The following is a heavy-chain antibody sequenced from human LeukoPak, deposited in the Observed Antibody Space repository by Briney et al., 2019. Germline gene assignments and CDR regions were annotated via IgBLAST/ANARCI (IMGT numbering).Heavy chain of an antibody. CDR2: ISGSGGST. D-gene: IGHD3-16*02. V-gene: IGHV3-23*01. Sequence: GGSLRLSCAASGFTFSSYAMSWVRQAPGKGLEWVSAISGSGGSTYYADSVKGRFTISRDNSKNTLHLQMNSLRAEDTAVYYCAKGNDYVWGSYREGLFFDYWGQGTLVTVSS. J-gene: IGHJ4*02. CDR1: GFTFSSYA. CDR3: AKGNDYVWGSYREGLFFDY.